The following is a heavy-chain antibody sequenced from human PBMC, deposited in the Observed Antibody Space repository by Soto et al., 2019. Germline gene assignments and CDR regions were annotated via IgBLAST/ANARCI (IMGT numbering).Heavy chain of an antibody. Sequence: PSETLSLTCTVSGGSISSSSYYWGWIRQPPGKGLEWIGSIYYSGSTYYNPSLKSRVTISVDTSKNQFSLKLSSVTAADTAVYYCARGHFDSRGYSNALDYWGQGIQVT. J-gene: IGHJ4*02. CDR3: ARGHFDSRGYSNALDY. CDR1: GGSISSSSYY. CDR2: IYYSGST. V-gene: IGHV4-39*01. D-gene: IGHD3-22*01.